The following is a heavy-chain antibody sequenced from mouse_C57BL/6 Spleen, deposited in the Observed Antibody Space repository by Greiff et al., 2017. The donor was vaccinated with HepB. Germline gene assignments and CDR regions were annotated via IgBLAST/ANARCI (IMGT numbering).Heavy chain of an antibody. D-gene: IGHD1-1*01. CDR1: GYTFTDYN. Sequence: VQLQQSGPELVKPGASVKMSCKASGYTFTDYNMHWVKQSHGKSLEWIGYINPNNGGTSYNQKFKGKATLTVNKSSSTAYMELRSLTSEDSAVYYWASHFYYGSSSWGQGTTLTVSS. CDR2: INPNNGGT. CDR3: ASHFYYGSSS. J-gene: IGHJ2*01. V-gene: IGHV1-22*01.